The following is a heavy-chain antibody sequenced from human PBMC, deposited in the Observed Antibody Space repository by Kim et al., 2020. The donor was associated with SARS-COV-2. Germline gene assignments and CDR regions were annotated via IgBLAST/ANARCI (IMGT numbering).Heavy chain of an antibody. CDR1: GGSISSSNW. Sequence: SETLSLTCAVSGGSISSSNWWSWVHQPPGKGLEWIGEIYHSGSTNYNPSLKSRVTISVDKSKNQFSLKLSSVTAADTAVYYCARVPYIVAQSVYFDYWGQGTLVTVSS. V-gene: IGHV4-4*02. CDR3: ARVPYIVAQSVYFDY. D-gene: IGHD5-12*01. J-gene: IGHJ4*02. CDR2: IYHSGST.